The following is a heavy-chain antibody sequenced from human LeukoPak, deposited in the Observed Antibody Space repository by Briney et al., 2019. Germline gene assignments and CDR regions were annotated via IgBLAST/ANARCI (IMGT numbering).Heavy chain of an antibody. CDR1: GGSISSGSYY. CDR2: IYTSGST. J-gene: IGHJ6*03. D-gene: IGHD3-10*01. CDR3: AREPPGGLLWFGALSRYYYMDV. Sequence: SETLSLTCTVSGGSISSGSYYWSWIRQPAGKGLEWIGRIYTSGSTNYNPSLKSRVTISVDTSKNQFSLKLSSVTAADTAVYYCAREPPGGLLWFGALSRYYYMDVWGKGTTVTISS. V-gene: IGHV4-61*02.